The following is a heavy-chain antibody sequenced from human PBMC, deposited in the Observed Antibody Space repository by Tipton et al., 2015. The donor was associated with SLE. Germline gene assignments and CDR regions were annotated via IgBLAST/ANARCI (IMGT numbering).Heavy chain of an antibody. CDR1: GFTFRSYP. Sequence: SLRLSCAASGFTFRSYPMTWVRQAPGKGLEWVSVIYSGGSTYYADSVKGRFTISRDDSKNTLYLQMNSLGPEDTAVYYCAGGSSSTRDYWGQGTLVTVSS. V-gene: IGHV3-23*03. J-gene: IGHJ4*02. CDR3: AGGSSSTRDY. D-gene: IGHD3-16*01. CDR2: IYSGGST.